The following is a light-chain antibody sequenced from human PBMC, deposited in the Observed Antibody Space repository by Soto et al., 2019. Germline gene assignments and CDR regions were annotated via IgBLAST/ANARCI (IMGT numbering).Light chain of an antibody. CDR2: DAS. J-gene: IGKJ4*01. CDR1: QTVRNNY. V-gene: IGKV3-20*01. CDR3: QQYNKWPLT. Sequence: EFVLTQSPGTLSLSPGERATLSCRASQTVRNNYLAWYQQKPGQAPRLLIYDASSRATGIPDRFSGGGSGTDFTLTIRRMETEDFAVYYCQQYNKWPLTFGGGTKVDIK.